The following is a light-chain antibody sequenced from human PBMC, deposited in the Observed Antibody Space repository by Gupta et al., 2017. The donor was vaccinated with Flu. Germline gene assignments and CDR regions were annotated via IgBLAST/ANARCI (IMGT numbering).Light chain of an antibody. CDR3: AAWDDTVSGQV. V-gene: IGLV1-47*01. CDR1: TSNIGNNY. Sequence: QSVLTQPPSASGTPGQRVIISCAGRTSNIGNNYVYWYQQLPGTAPKLIVYRDTKRPSGVPDRFSGSKSDTSASLAISGLQSEDEADYYCAAWDDTVSGQVFGTGTEVTVL. J-gene: IGLJ1*01. CDR2: RDT.